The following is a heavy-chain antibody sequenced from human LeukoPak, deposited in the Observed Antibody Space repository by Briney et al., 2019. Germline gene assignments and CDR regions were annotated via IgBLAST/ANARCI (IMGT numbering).Heavy chain of an antibody. V-gene: IGHV4-34*01. J-gene: IGHJ4*01. Sequence: SETLSLTCAVYGGSFSGYYWSWIRQPPGKGLEWIGEINHSGSTNYNPSLKSRVTISVDTSKNQFSLKLSSVTAADTAVYYCASRGVYCSSTSCYTYPPPTFDYWGQEPWSPSPQ. CDR1: GGSFSGYY. D-gene: IGHD2-2*02. CDR3: ASRGVYCSSTSCYTYPPPTFDY. CDR2: INHSGST.